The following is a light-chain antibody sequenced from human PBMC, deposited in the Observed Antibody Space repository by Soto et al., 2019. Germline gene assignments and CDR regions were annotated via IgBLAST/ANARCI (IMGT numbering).Light chain of an antibody. CDR2: DAS. CDR1: QSVGRNY. J-gene: IGKJ4*01. V-gene: IGKV3-20*01. CDR3: HQYAVSPLT. Sequence: EIVLTQSPGTLSLSPGESATLSCRASQSVGRNYLAWFQHKPDQAPRLLIYDASNRATGVPDRFSGSGSGTDFTLSVTRLAPEDFAVYYCHQYAVSPLTFGGGTKVDIK.